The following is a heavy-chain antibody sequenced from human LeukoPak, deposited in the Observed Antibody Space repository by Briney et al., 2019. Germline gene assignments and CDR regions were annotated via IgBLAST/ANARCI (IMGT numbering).Heavy chain of an antibody. V-gene: IGHV1-46*01. J-gene: IGHJ5*02. CDR1: GYTFTSYY. Sequence: ASVKVSCKASGYTFTSYYMHWVRQAPGQGLEWMGIINPSGGSTSYAQKFQGRVTMTTDTSTSTAYMELRSLRSDDTAVYYCAGDFTFGGGGSFDPWGQGTLVTVSS. D-gene: IGHD3-16*01. CDR3: AGDFTFGGGGSFDP. CDR2: INPSGGST.